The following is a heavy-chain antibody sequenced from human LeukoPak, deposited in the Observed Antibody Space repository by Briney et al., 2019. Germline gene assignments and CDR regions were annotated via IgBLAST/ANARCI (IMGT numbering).Heavy chain of an antibody. Sequence: ASVTVSCKASGYAFTSYGISWVRQAPGQGLEWMGWISAYNGNTNYAQKLQGRVTMTTDTSTSTAYMELRSLRSDDTAVYYCARGSYNYPQGDYWGQGTLVTVSS. D-gene: IGHD5-24*01. CDR3: ARGSYNYPQGDY. J-gene: IGHJ4*02. CDR2: ISAYNGNT. V-gene: IGHV1-18*01. CDR1: GYAFTSYG.